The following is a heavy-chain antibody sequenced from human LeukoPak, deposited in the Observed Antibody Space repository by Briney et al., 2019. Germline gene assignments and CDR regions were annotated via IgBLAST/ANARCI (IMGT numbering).Heavy chain of an antibody. Sequence: EASVKVSCKASGYTFTSYGISWVRQAPGQGPEWMGWISAYNGNTNYAQKLQGRVTMTTDTSTSTAYMELRSLRSDDTAVYYCARDRYGDGVDYWGQGTLVTVSS. V-gene: IGHV1-18*04. CDR1: GYTFTSYG. J-gene: IGHJ4*02. CDR3: ARDRYGDGVDY. D-gene: IGHD4-17*01. CDR2: ISAYNGNT.